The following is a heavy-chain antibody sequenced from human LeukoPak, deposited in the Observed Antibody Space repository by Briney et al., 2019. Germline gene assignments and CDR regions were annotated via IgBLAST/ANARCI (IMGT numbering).Heavy chain of an antibody. CDR3: ARGGGNCGGDCYALDY. CDR1: GGSISSFY. Sequence: PSETLSLTCTVSGGSISSFYWSWIRQPPGKGLEWIGYIYYSGSTKHNPSLKSRVTISVDTSKNQFSLKLTSVTAADTAVYYCARGGGNCGGDCYALDYWGQGTRVAVSS. D-gene: IGHD2-21*02. V-gene: IGHV4-59*01. CDR2: IYYSGST. J-gene: IGHJ4*02.